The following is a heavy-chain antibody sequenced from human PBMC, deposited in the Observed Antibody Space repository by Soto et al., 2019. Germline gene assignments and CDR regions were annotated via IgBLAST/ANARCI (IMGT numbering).Heavy chain of an antibody. V-gene: IGHV3-30-3*01. CDR1: GFTFSNYA. Sequence: QVQLVESGGGVVQPGRSLRLSCAASGFTFSNYAMHWVRQAPGKGLEWVTIISYDGSNKYYADSVKGRFTISRDNSKSTLYLQMDSLRAEDTAVYYCARDWNSRWPRWFDPWGQGTLVTVSS. CDR2: ISYDGSNK. D-gene: IGHD6-13*01. J-gene: IGHJ5*02. CDR3: ARDWNSRWPRWFDP.